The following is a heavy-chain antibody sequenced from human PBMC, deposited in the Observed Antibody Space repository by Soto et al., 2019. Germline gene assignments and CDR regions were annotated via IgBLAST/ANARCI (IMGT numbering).Heavy chain of an antibody. CDR2: IYPGDSDT. V-gene: IGHV5-51*01. D-gene: IGHD3-10*01. CDR1: GYSFTSYW. J-gene: IGHJ6*02. Sequence: GESLKISCKGSGYSFTSYWIGWVRQMPGKGLEWMGIIYPGDSDTRYSPSFQGQVTISADKSISTAYLQWSSLKASDTAMYYCARNMGYYYGSGSQYYYYGMDVWGQGTTXTVSS. CDR3: ARNMGYYYGSGSQYYYYGMDV.